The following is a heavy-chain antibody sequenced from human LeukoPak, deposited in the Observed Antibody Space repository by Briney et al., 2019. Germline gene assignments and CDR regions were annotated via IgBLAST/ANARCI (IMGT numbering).Heavy chain of an antibody. CDR1: GFTFSSYG. J-gene: IGHJ4*02. CDR3: AKVAPNYDILTGPFFDY. D-gene: IGHD3-9*01. CDR2: ISYDGSNK. Sequence: PGRSLRLSCAASGFTFSSYGMHWVRQAPGKGLEWVAVISYDGSNKYYADSVKGRFTISRDNSKNTLYLQMNSLRAEDTAVYYCAKVAPNYDILTGPFFDYWGQGTLVTVSS. V-gene: IGHV3-30*18.